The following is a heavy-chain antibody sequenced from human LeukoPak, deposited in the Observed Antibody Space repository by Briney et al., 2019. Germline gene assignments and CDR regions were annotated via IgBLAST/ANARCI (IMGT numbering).Heavy chain of an antibody. CDR1: GFTFDDYA. CDR3: AIDISGSGSYYIDY. J-gene: IGHJ4*02. Sequence: PGRSLRLSCAASGFTFDDYAMHWVRQAPGKGLEWVSGISWNSGSIGYADSVKGRFTISRDNAKNSLYLQMNSLRAEDTALYYCAIDISGSGSYYIDYWGQGTLVTVSS. CDR2: ISWNSGSI. V-gene: IGHV3-9*01. D-gene: IGHD3-10*01.